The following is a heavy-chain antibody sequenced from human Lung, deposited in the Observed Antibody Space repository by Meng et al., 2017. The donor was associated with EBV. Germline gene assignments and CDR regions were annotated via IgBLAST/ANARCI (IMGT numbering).Heavy chain of an antibody. Sequence: QEQLQQWGARLLTPSETLSLTCAVYGGYLSAYYWSWIRQPPGKGLEWIGEINRSGSTNYNPSLKSRLTVSMDTSKNQFSLKLSSVTAADTAVYYCARLYRGGWYLWGRGTLVTVSS. CDR1: GGYLSAYY. J-gene: IGHJ4*02. V-gene: IGHV4-34*02. CDR3: ARLYRGGWYL. CDR2: INRSGST. D-gene: IGHD6-19*01.